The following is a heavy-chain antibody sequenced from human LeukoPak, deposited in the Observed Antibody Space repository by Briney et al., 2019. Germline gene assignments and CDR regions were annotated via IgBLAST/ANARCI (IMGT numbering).Heavy chain of an antibody. CDR2: IDSSGSKI. D-gene: IGHD6-19*01. V-gene: IGHV3-21*04. Sequence: GGSLRLSCAASGFAVSSYSMNWVRQAPGKGLEWVSSIDSSGSKIYYADSVKGRFTISRDNAKNSLYLQMNSLRAEDTALYYCARGGVDSSGALDYWGQGTLVTVSS. J-gene: IGHJ4*02. CDR3: ARGGVDSSGALDY. CDR1: GFAVSSYS.